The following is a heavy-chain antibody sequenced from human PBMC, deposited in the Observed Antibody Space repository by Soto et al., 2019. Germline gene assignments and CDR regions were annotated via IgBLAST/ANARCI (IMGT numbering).Heavy chain of an antibody. CDR2: ISSNGGST. CDR3: ARDEGYSGYDPPGAFDI. D-gene: IGHD5-12*01. J-gene: IGHJ3*02. CDR1: GFTFSSYA. Sequence: EVQLVESGGGLVQPGGSLRLSCAASGFTFSSYAMHWVRQAPGKGLEYVSAISSNGGSTYYANSVKGRFTISRDNSKNTVYLQMGSLRAEDMAVYYCARDEGYSGYDPPGAFDIWGQGTMVTVSS. V-gene: IGHV3-64*01.